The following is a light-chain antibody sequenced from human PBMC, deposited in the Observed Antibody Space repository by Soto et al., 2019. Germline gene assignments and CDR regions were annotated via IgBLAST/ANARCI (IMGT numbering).Light chain of an antibody. Sequence: EIVLTQSPGTLSLSPGERATLSCRASQSVSSSYLAWYQQKPGQAPRPLIYGASSRAIGIPDRFSGSGSGTDFTLTISRLEPEDFAVYYCQHYGSSPWTFVQGTKV. CDR3: QHYGSSPWT. CDR2: GAS. CDR1: QSVSSSY. J-gene: IGKJ1*01. V-gene: IGKV3-20*01.